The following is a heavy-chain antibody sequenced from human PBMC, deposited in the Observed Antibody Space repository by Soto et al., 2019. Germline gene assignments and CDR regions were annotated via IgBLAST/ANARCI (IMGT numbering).Heavy chain of an antibody. CDR2: IRSNGGST. CDR1: GFTFSSYA. Sequence: GGSLRLSCSASGFTFSSYAMHWVRQAPGKGLEYVSAIRSNGGSTYYADSVKGRFTISRDNSKNTLYLQMSSLRAEDTAVYYCVKGLSPVATTTVFDYWGQGTLVTVSS. J-gene: IGHJ4*02. V-gene: IGHV3-64D*08. CDR3: VKGLSPVATTTVFDY. D-gene: IGHD5-12*01.